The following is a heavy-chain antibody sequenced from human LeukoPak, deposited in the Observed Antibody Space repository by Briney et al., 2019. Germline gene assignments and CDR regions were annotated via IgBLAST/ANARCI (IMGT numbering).Heavy chain of an antibody. CDR1: GGSFSGYY. Sequence: SETLSLTCAVYGGSFSGYYWSWIRQPPGKGLGWIGEINHSGSTNYNPSLKSRVTISVDTSKNQFSLKLSSVTAADTAVYYCARFDIVVVVAATRPYYYGMDVWGQGTTVTVSS. CDR3: ARFDIVVVVAATRPYYYGMDV. D-gene: IGHD2-15*01. J-gene: IGHJ6*02. CDR2: INHSGST. V-gene: IGHV4-34*01.